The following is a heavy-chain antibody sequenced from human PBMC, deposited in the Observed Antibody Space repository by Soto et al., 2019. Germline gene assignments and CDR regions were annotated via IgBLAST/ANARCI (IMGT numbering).Heavy chain of an antibody. CDR1: GDSVSSNSAA. Sequence: SQTLSLTCAISGDSVSSNSAAWNWIRQSPSRGLEWLGRTYYRSKWYNDYAVSAKSRITINPDTSKNQFSLQLNSVTPEDTAVYYCARDQGLAARPRYYYYYGMDVWGQGTTVTVSS. V-gene: IGHV6-1*01. CDR3: ARDQGLAARPRYYYYYGMDV. D-gene: IGHD6-6*01. J-gene: IGHJ6*02. CDR2: TYYRSKWYN.